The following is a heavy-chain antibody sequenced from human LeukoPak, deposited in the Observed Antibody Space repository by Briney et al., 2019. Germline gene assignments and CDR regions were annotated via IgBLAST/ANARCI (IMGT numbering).Heavy chain of an antibody. CDR2: MKPNTGGT. Sequence: PSVKVFCKSCGYTFTGFYIYWVRQAPGPGLKGMGWMKPNTGGTNYAQKFQVWVTMTRDTSISTAYMELSRLRSDDTAVYYCAREGSIVGQHPFDYWGQGTLVTVSS. V-gene: IGHV1-2*04. CDR1: GYTFTGFY. J-gene: IGHJ4*02. D-gene: IGHD6-13*01. CDR3: AREGSIVGQHPFDY.